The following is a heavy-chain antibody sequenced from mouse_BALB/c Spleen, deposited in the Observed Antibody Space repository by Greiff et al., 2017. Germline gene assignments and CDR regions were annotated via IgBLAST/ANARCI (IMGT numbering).Heavy chain of an antibody. J-gene: IGHJ1*01. CDR2: ISSGGSYT. CDR1: GFTFSSYA. Sequence: EVKLVESGGGLVKPGGSLKLSCAASGFTFSSYAMSWVRQSPEKRLEWVAEISSGGSYTYYPDTVTGRFTISRDNARNILYLQMSSLRSEDTAMYYCARGDYYGYETLYWYFDVWGAGTTVTVSS. V-gene: IGHV5-9-4*01. CDR3: ARGDYYGYETLYWYFDV. D-gene: IGHD1-2*01.